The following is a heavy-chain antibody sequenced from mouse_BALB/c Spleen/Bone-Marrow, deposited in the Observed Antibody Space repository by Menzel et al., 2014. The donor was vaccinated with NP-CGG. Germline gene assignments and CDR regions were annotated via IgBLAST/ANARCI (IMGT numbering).Heavy chain of an antibody. Sequence: DVKLQESGPSLVKPSQTLSLTCSVTGDSIASGYWNWIRKFPGNKLEYMGYINYSGSTYYNPSLKSRISITRDTSKNQYYLQLNSVTTEDTATYYCARGGGSSYNYAMDYWGQGTSVTASS. J-gene: IGHJ4*01. V-gene: IGHV3-8*02. CDR2: INYSGST. CDR3: ARGGGSSYNYAMDY. D-gene: IGHD1-1*01. CDR1: GDSIASGY.